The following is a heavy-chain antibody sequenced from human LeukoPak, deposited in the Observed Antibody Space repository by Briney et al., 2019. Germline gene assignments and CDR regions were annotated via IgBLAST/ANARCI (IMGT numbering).Heavy chain of an antibody. CDR1: GGTFSSYA. Sequence: GASVKVSCKASGGTFSSYAISWVRQAPGQGLEWMGGIIPIFGTANYAQKFQGRVTITADESTSTAYMELSSLRSEDTAVYYCARDSLFTIYSSSPSSYYYYYMDVWGKGTTVTVSS. J-gene: IGHJ6*03. CDR3: ARDSLFTIYSSSPSSYYYYYMDV. CDR2: IIPIFGTA. V-gene: IGHV1-69*13. D-gene: IGHD6-6*01.